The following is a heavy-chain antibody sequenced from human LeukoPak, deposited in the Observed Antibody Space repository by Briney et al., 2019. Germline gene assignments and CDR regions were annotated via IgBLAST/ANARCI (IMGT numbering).Heavy chain of an antibody. Sequence: GGSLRLSCTTSGFAFSSYAMSWVRQAPGVGLEWVSAIDGGGGRTWHADSVRGRFTITRDNSKNTLFMQMNSLRAEDTAVYYCAKDFYDSSGSRYDYWGQGTLVTVSS. J-gene: IGHJ4*02. V-gene: IGHV3-23*01. CDR3: AKDFYDSSGSRYDY. CDR2: IDGGGGRT. D-gene: IGHD3-22*01. CDR1: GFAFSSYA.